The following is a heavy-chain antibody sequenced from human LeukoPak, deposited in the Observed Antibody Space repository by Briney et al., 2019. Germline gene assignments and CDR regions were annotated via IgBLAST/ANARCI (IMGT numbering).Heavy chain of an antibody. CDR3: AKGSGSSGWNDLLGVVDY. J-gene: IGHJ4*02. CDR1: GFAFSTCG. V-gene: IGHV3-30*18. CDR2: LSFDGSSE. Sequence: GGSLRLSCAASGFAFSTCGIHWVRQAPGKGLEWVAVLSFDGSSEYYADSVKGRFTVSRDNSKNTLYLQMNSLRDEDTAVYYCAKGSGSSGWNDLLGVVDYWGQGTLVTVSS. D-gene: IGHD6-19*01.